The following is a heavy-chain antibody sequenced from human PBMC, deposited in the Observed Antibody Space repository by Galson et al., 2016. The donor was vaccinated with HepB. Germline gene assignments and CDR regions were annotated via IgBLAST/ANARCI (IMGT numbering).Heavy chain of an antibody. CDR3: ACKSGSFPWYLDV. CDR1: GFTFSSYA. Sequence: SLRLSCAGSGFTFSSYAMTWARQAPGKGLEWVSAVSGGGGSTFYPDSVKGRFTISRDNSKNTLYMQMNSLRAEDTALYYCACKSGSFPWYLDVWGRGTLVTVSS. CDR2: VSGGGGST. D-gene: IGHD1-26*01. V-gene: IGHV3-23*01. J-gene: IGHJ2*01.